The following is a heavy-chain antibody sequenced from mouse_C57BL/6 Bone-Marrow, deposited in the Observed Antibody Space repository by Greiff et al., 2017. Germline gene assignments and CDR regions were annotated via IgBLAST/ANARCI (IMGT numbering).Heavy chain of an antibody. J-gene: IGHJ3*01. V-gene: IGHV10-1*01. Sequence: EADGGLVQPKGSLKLSCAASGFSFNTYAMNWVRQAPGKGLEWVARIRSKSNNYATYYADSVKDRFTISRDDSESMLYLQMNNLKTEDTAMYYCVRHSSSGQGGWFAYWGQGTLVTVSA. CDR2: IRSKSNNYAT. D-gene: IGHD3-2*02. CDR1: GFSFNTYA. CDR3: VRHSSSGQGGWFAY.